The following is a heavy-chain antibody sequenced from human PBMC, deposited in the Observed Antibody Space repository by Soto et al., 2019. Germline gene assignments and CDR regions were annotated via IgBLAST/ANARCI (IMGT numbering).Heavy chain of an antibody. CDR3: AKSLKNGTYYYCWSGYYFFGAYDI. V-gene: IGHV3-23*01. CDR2: ISGSGGST. CDR1: GFTFSSYA. Sequence: EVQLLESGGGLVQPGGSLRLSCAASGFTFSSYAMSWVRQAPGKGLEWVSAISGSGGSTYYADSVKGRFTISRDNSQNSLYLQMNSLRADDTSVYYCAKSLKNGTYYYCWSGYYFFGAYDIWGQGTIVTVSS. D-gene: IGHD3-3*01. J-gene: IGHJ3*02.